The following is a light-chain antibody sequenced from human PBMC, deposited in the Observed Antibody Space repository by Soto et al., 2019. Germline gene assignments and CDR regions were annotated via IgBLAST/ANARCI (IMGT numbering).Light chain of an antibody. CDR3: QQSYSTPIT. Sequence: IQLPQSPSSLSASVGDRVTITCRASQSISSYLNWYQQKPGKAPKLLIYAASSLQSGVPSRFSGSGSGTDFTLTISSLQPEDFATYYCQQSYSTPITFGQGRLLEVK. J-gene: IGKJ5*01. CDR1: QSISSY. V-gene: IGKV1-39*01. CDR2: AAS.